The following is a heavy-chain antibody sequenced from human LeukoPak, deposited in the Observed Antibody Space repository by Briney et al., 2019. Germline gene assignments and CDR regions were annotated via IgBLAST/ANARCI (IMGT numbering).Heavy chain of an antibody. Sequence: PGGSLRLSCAASGFTVSSNYMSWVRQAPGKGLEWVSAISPGGTDTYYADSVKGRFTISRDNSKNTLFLQMNSLRVEDTAVYYCAKRGGYETMAAFDYWGQGTLVTVSS. D-gene: IGHD3-10*01. V-gene: IGHV3-23*01. CDR1: GFTVSSNY. CDR3: AKRGGYETMAAFDY. J-gene: IGHJ4*02. CDR2: ISPGGTDT.